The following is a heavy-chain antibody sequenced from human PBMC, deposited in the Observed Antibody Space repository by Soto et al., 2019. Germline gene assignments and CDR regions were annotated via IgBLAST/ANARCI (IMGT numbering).Heavy chain of an antibody. J-gene: IGHJ5*02. Sequence: PSETLSLTCTVSGGSISSYYWSWIRQPPGKGLEWIGYIYYSGSTNYNPSLKSRVTISVDTSKNQFSLKLSSVTAADTAVYYCARGVLAVAGLDRHWFDPWGQGTLVTVSS. V-gene: IGHV4-59*01. CDR3: ARGVLAVAGLDRHWFDP. CDR2: IYYSGST. D-gene: IGHD6-19*01. CDR1: GGSISSYY.